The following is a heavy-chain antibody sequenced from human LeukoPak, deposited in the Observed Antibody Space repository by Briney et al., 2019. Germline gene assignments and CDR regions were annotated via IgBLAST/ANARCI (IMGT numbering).Heavy chain of an antibody. CDR3: SKDLGP. Sequence: PGGSLRLSCAASGFTVSSDWMYWVRQAPGKGPVWVSRINPDGTYIDYADSVKGRFTISRDDAKNTLYLQMNSLRADDTALYYCSKDLGPWGQGTLVTVSS. CDR2: INPDGTYI. CDR1: GFTVSSDW. J-gene: IGHJ4*02. D-gene: IGHD1-26*01. V-gene: IGHV3-74*01.